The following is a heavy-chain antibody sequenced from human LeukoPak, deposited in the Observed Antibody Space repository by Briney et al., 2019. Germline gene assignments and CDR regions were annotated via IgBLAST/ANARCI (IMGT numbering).Heavy chain of an antibody. V-gene: IGHV5-51*01. D-gene: IGHD7-27*01. CDR2: IYPGDSDT. Sequence: GESLKISCKGSGYSFNTYWIGWVGQLPGKGLEWMGIIYPGDSDTKYSPSFQGQVTISADNSISTPYLQWSTLKASDTAMYYCARPQDFGLTGMNAFDIWREGTMPTVPS. CDR1: GYSFNTYW. CDR3: ARPQDFGLTGMNAFDI. J-gene: IGHJ3*02.